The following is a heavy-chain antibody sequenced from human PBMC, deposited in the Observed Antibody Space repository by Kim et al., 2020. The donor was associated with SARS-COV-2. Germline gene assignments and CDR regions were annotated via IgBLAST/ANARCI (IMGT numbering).Heavy chain of an antibody. J-gene: IGHJ5*02. Sequence: SQTLSLTCAISGDSVSSNSAAWNWIRQSPSRGLEWLGRTYYRSKWYNDYAVSVKSRITINPDTSKNQFSLQLNSVTPEDTAVYYCARGKLLWFGELLYNWFDPWGQGTLVTVSS. D-gene: IGHD3-10*01. CDR1: GDSVSSNSAA. CDR3: ARGKLLWFGELLYNWFDP. CDR2: TYYRSKWYN. V-gene: IGHV6-1*01.